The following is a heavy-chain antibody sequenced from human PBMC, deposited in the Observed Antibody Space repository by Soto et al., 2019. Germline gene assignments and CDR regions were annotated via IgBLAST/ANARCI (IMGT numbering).Heavy chain of an antibody. J-gene: IGHJ5*02. V-gene: IGHV4-31*03. CDR1: GGSISGGGYY. CDR2: IYYSGST. CDR3: ARYCSGGSCYAGGWFDP. D-gene: IGHD2-15*01. Sequence: SETLSLTCTVSGGSISGGGYYWSWIRQHPGKGLEWIGYIYYSGSTYYNPSLKSRVTISVDTSKNQFSLKLSSVTAADTAVYYCARYCSGGSCYAGGWFDPWGQGTLVTVSS.